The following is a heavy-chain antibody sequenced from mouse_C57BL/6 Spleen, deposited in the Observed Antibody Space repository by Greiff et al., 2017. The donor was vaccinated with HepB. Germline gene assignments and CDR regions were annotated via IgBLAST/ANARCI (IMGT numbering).Heavy chain of an antibody. J-gene: IGHJ4*01. CDR2: IYPGSGST. Sequence: QVHVKQPGAELVKPGASVKMSCKASGYTFTSYWITWVKQRPGQGLEWIGDIYPGSGSTNYNEKFKSKATLTVDTSSSTAYMQLSSLTSEDSAVYYCAREDGLYYAMDYWGQGTSVTVSS. V-gene: IGHV1-55*01. D-gene: IGHD2-3*01. CDR3: AREDGLYYAMDY. CDR1: GYTFTSYW.